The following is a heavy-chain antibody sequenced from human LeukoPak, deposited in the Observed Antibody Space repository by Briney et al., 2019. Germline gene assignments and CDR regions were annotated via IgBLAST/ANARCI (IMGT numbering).Heavy chain of an antibody. V-gene: IGHV3-30*01. CDR2: ISHDGSYK. J-gene: IGHJ4*02. Sequence: PGRSLRLSCAASGFTFSSYAMHWDRQAPGKGLEWVAVISHDGSYKYYADSVKGRFTISRDNSKNTLYLQMNSLRAEDTAVYYCARDSMIVVALGVLDYWGQGTLVTVSS. CDR1: GFTFSSYA. CDR3: ARDSMIVVALGVLDY. D-gene: IGHD3-22*01.